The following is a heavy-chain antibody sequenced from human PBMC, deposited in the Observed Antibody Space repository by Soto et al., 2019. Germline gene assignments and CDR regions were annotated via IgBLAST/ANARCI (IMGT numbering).Heavy chain of an antibody. CDR1: GGSVSSGTYY. D-gene: IGHD6-6*01. J-gene: IGHJ4*02. Sequence: PSETLSLTCTVSGGSVSSGTYYWSWIRQPPGKGLEWIGYIFYSGGTNYNPSLKSRATISADTPKNQFSLKLTSVTTADTAVYYCAKDRGQLGPIDYWGQGTLVTVSS. CDR2: IFYSGGT. CDR3: AKDRGQLGPIDY. V-gene: IGHV4-61*01.